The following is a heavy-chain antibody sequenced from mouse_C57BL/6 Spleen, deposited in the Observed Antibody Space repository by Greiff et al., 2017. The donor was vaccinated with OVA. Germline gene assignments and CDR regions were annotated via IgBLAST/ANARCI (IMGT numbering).Heavy chain of an antibody. Sequence: VQLQQSGPELVKPGASVKISCKASGYAFSSSWMNWVKQRPGKGLEWIGRIYPGDGDTNYNGKFKGKATLTADKSSSTAYMQLSSLTSEDSAVYFCAREGTTRGFAYWGQGTLVTVSA. D-gene: IGHD1-1*01. CDR2: IYPGDGDT. V-gene: IGHV1-82*01. CDR1: GYAFSSSW. J-gene: IGHJ3*01. CDR3: AREGTTRGFAY.